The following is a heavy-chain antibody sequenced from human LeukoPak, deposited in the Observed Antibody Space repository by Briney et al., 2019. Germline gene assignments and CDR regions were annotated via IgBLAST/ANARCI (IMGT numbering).Heavy chain of an antibody. CDR1: GFTFSTYW. D-gene: IGHD1-1*01. CDR3: AREERGTDAFDI. CDR2: IKPDGTDK. V-gene: IGHV3-7*01. J-gene: IGHJ3*02. Sequence: GGSLRLSCAASGFTFSTYWMSWVRQAPGKGLEWLANIKPDGTDKYYVDSVKGRFTISRDNARNSLYLQMNTLRAEDTAVYYCAREERGTDAFDIWGQGTMVTVSS.